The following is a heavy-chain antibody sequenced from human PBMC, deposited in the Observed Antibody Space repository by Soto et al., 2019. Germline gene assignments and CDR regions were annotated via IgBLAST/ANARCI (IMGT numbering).Heavy chain of an antibody. J-gene: IGHJ4*02. CDR1: GGSVSSGSYY. V-gene: IGHV4-61*01. Sequence: SETLSLTCAVSGGSVSSGSYYWSWIRQPPGKGPEWIGYIYYSGSTNYNPSLKSRVTISVDTSKNQFSLKLSSVTAADTAVYYCATHPYYYDSSGRDYWGQGTLVTVSS. CDR3: ATHPYYYDSSGRDY. D-gene: IGHD3-22*01. CDR2: IYYSGST.